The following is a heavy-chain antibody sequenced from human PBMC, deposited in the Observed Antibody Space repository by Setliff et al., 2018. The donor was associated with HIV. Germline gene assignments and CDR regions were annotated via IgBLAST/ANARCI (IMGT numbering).Heavy chain of an antibody. J-gene: IGHJ4*02. D-gene: IGHD1-26*01. CDR2: IKQDGSEK. CDR1: GFTFSLHW. Sequence: GGSLRLSCAASGFTFSLHWMSWVRQAPGKGLEWVSNIKQDGSEKSYVGSVKGRFTISRDNAKNSLYLQMNSLRAEDTAVYYCARGSGSYWGQGTLVTVSS. CDR3: ARGSGSY. V-gene: IGHV3-7*01.